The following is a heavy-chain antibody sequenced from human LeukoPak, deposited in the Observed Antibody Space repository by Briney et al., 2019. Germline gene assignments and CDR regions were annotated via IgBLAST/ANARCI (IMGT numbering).Heavy chain of an antibody. Sequence: GGSLRLPCAASGFTFDDYAMHWVRQAPGKGLEWVSGISWNSGSIGYADSVKGRFTISRDNAKNSLYLQMNSLRAEDTALYYCARGWTTVSDYWGQGTLVTVSS. J-gene: IGHJ4*02. V-gene: IGHV3-9*01. CDR1: GFTFDDYA. D-gene: IGHD4-17*01. CDR3: ARGWTTVSDY. CDR2: ISWNSGSI.